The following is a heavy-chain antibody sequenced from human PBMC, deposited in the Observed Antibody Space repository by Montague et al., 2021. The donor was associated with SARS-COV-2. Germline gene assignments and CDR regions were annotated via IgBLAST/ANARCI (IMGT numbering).Heavy chain of an antibody. CDR3: ARGFDI. Sequence: SETLSLTCSVSGGSITSSSYYWGWIRQSPDKGLEWIGYIYYSGSTNYNPSLKSRVTISVDTSKNQFSLKLSSVTAADTAVYYCARGFDIWGQGTMVTVSS. CDR1: GGSITSSSYY. J-gene: IGHJ3*02. CDR2: IYYSGST. V-gene: IGHV4-61*05.